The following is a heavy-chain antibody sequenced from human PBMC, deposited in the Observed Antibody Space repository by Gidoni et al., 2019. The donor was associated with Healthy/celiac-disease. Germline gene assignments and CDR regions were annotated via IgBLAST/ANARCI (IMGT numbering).Heavy chain of an antibody. V-gene: IGHV3-21*01. CDR1: GFSFSSYS. CDR2: ISSSSSYI. J-gene: IGHJ6*02. Sequence: AGFSFSSYSMNWVRQAPGKGLEWVSSISSSSSYIYYADSVKGRFTISRDNAKNSLYLQMNSLRAEDTAVYYCAREPSYYYGMDVWGQGTTVTVSS. CDR3: AREPSYYYGMDV.